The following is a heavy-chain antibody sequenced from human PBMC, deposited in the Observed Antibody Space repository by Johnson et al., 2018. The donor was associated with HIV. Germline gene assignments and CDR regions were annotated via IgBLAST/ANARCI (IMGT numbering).Heavy chain of an antibody. Sequence: VLLVESGGGLVQPGGSLRLSCAASGFTFSSYWMHWVRQAPGKGLVWVSRIKSDGSRTSYADSVKGRFTISRDNAKNTLYLQMNSLRVEDTAVYYCAKDAAAAAQGDAFDIWGRGTMVTVSS. D-gene: IGHD6-13*01. J-gene: IGHJ3*02. CDR2: IKSDGSRT. V-gene: IGHV3-74*01. CDR1: GFTFSSYW. CDR3: AKDAAAAAQGDAFDI.